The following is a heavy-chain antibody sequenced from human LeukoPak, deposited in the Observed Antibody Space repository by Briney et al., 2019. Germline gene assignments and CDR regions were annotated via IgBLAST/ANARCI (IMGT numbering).Heavy chain of an antibody. J-gene: IGHJ4*02. CDR2: IQYDGSTK. V-gene: IGHV3-30*02. CDR3: AKRQRRYFDY. Sequence: GGSLRLSCVASGFIFFSSDMHRVRQAPGKGLEWVTFIQYDGSTKYYADSVKGRFTISRDNSQNTLFLQMNSLGPEDTAVYYCAKRQRRYFDYWGQGTLVTVSS. CDR1: GFIFFSSD.